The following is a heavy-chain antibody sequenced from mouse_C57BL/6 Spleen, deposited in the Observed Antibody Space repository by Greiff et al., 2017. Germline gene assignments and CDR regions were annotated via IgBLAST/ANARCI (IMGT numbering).Heavy chain of an antibody. CDR3: ASTITTVDWYFDV. J-gene: IGHJ1*03. CDR1: GFSLTSYA. Sequence: VKLVESGPGLVAPSQSLSITCTVSGFSLTSYAISWVRQPPGKGLEWLGVIWTGGGTNYNSALKSRLSISKDNSKSQVFLKMNSLQTDDTARYYCASTITTVDWYFDVWGTGTTVTVSS. D-gene: IGHD1-1*01. V-gene: IGHV2-9-1*01. CDR2: IWTGGGT.